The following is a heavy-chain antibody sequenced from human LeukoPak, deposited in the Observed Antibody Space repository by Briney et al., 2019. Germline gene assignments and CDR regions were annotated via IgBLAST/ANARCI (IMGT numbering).Heavy chain of an antibody. V-gene: IGHV3-33*01. CDR1: GFTFSIYG. CDR2: IWYDGSNK. Sequence: SGGSLRLSCAASGFTFSIYGMHWVRQAPGKGLEWVAVIWYDGSNKYYADSVKGRFTISRDNSKNTLYLQMNSLRAEDTAVYYCARGVMVRGVIDYWGQGTLVTVSS. D-gene: IGHD3-10*01. CDR3: ARGVMVRGVIDY. J-gene: IGHJ4*02.